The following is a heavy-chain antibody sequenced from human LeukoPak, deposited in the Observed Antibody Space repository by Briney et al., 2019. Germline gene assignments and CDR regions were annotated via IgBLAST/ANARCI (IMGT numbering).Heavy chain of an antibody. J-gene: IGHJ4*02. Sequence: GRSLRLSCAASGFTFDDYAMHWVRQAPGKRLEWVSGISWNSGSIGYADSVKGRFTISRDNAKNSLYLQMNSLRAEDAALYYCAKGTYYDILTGSPFDYWGQGTLVTVSS. CDR1: GFTFDDYA. CDR3: AKGTYYDILTGSPFDY. V-gene: IGHV3-9*01. D-gene: IGHD3-9*01. CDR2: ISWNSGSI.